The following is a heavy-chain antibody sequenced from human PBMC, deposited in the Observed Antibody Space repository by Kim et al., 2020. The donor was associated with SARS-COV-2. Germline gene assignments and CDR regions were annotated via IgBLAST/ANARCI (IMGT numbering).Heavy chain of an antibody. J-gene: IGHJ4*02. Sequence: VKGRFTISRDNAKNTLSLQMNSLRADDTAIYYCAKRDCTTASCHFYYFDYWGQGSLVTVSS. D-gene: IGHD2-2*01. CDR3: AKRDCTTASCHFYYFDY. V-gene: IGHV3-74*01.